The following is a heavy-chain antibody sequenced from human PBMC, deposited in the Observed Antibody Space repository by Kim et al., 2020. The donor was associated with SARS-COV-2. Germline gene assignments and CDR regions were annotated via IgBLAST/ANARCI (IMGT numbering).Heavy chain of an antibody. CDR2: ISGSGGRK. CDR1: GFTFSRYA. Sequence: GGSLRLSCAASGFTFSRYAMTWVRQAPGKGLEWVSDISGSGGRKYYVVSVKGRFTISRDKSRDTMSLQMNSLRADDTALYYCTKDLGSDYGDRLGYWGQRALVTLSS. D-gene: IGHD4-17*01. J-gene: IGHJ4*02. V-gene: IGHV3-23*01. CDR3: TKDLGSDYGDRLGY.